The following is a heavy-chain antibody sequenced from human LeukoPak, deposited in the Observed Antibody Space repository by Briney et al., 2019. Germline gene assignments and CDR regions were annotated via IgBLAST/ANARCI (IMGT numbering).Heavy chain of an antibody. CDR2: IYYTGGT. D-gene: IGHD2-2*01. J-gene: IGHJ4*02. CDR3: ATFSSGCDTSSCYLPY. CDR1: GGSMNGHH. Sequence: SETLSLTCTVSGGSMNGHHWTWIRQPPGKGLELIGHIYYTGGTTYSPSLTGRVTISIDTSLNQFSLELRSVTTTDTAVYFCATFSSGCDTSSCYLPYWGQGTLVTVSS. V-gene: IGHV4-59*11.